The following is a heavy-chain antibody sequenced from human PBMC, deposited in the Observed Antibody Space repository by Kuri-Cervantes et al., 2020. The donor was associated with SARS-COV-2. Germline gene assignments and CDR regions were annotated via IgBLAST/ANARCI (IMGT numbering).Heavy chain of an antibody. CDR3: AKDLPGAGPRPYYMDV. V-gene: IGHV3-23*01. CDR2: IHNSDDGT. CDR1: GFTFDDYA. D-gene: IGHD6-13*01. J-gene: IGHJ6*03. Sequence: GESLKISCAASGFTFDDYAMSWVRQAPGKGLEWVSGIHNSDDGTYYSDSVKGRFAISRDNSKSTLYLQMNSLRAEDTAIYYCAKDLPGAGPRPYYMDVWGKGTTVTVSS.